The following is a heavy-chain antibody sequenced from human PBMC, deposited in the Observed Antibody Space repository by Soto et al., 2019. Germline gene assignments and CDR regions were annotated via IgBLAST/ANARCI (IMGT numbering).Heavy chain of an antibody. D-gene: IGHD6-13*01. CDR3: VRGAKGGYYVDV. V-gene: IGHV3-74*01. Sequence: EVQLVESGGGSVQPGESLRLSCAASGFPFSSYWIHWVRQAPGKGLVWVSRIKYDGNITNYADSLKGRLTISIDNAENTVYLEMNSLRVEDRAVYYCVRGAKGGYYVDVWGKGTTVTVSS. J-gene: IGHJ6*03. CDR1: GFPFSSYW. CDR2: IKYDGNIT.